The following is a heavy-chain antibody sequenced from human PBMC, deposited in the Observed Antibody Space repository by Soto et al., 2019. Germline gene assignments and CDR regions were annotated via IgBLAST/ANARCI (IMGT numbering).Heavy chain of an antibody. V-gene: IGHV1-2*02. Sequence: ASVKVSCKASGYTFTDYYIHWFPQAPGQGLEWIGWTNPKTGGTNFAQKCQGRVTLTRATSISTAHMEVNRLTSDDTAVYFCPRSLGPLGEIVMSTSSLWSIDPWGQEALATVFS. D-gene: IGHD3-10*01. CDR3: PRSLGPLGEIVMSTSSLWSIDP. J-gene: IGHJ5*02. CDR1: GYTFTDYY. CDR2: TNPKTGGT.